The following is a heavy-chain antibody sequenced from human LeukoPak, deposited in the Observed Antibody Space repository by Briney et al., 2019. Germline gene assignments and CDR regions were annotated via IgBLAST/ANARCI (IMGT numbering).Heavy chain of an antibody. CDR1: GGSISSYY. V-gene: IGHV4-59*01. D-gene: IGHD6-13*01. J-gene: IGHJ4*02. CDR3: ARAAGPLAAPDF. CDR2: IYYSGST. Sequence: PSETLSLACTVSGGSISSYYWSWVRQPPGKGLEWIGYIYYSGSTNYNPSLKSRVTISVDTSKNQFSLKLSSVTAADTAVYYCARAAGPLAAPDFWGQGTPVTVSS.